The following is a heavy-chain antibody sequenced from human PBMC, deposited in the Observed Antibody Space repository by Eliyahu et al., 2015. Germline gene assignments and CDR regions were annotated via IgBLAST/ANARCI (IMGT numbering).Heavy chain of an antibody. D-gene: IGHD4-17*01. V-gene: IGHV4-34*01. CDR2: INHSGST. CDR1: GESFSGYQ. J-gene: IGHJ1*01. CDR3: TRGPHYGVYFQN. Sequence: QVQLQQWGAGLLKPSETLSLTCAVHGESFSGYQYNWIRQPPGKGPEWIGEINHSGSTIYNSSLKSRVTLTIDTSKNQFSLKLTSVTAADTAVYYCTRGPHYGVYFQNWGQGTPVTVSS.